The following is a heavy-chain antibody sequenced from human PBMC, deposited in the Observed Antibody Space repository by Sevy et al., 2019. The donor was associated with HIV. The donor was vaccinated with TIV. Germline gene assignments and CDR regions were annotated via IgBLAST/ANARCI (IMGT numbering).Heavy chain of an antibody. D-gene: IGHD2-21*02. CDR3: ATRGDCGGDCSIYYFDY. CDR1: GGTFSTFL. J-gene: IGHJ4*02. V-gene: IGHV1-69*13. CDR2: IRPIFGTV. Sequence: ASVKVSCKASGGTFSTFLISWVRQAPGQGLEWMGGIRPIFGTVDYAQKFQARVTFTADESTSTAYMELSSLRPDDTAVYYGATRGDCGGDCSIYYFDYWCQGSLVTVSS.